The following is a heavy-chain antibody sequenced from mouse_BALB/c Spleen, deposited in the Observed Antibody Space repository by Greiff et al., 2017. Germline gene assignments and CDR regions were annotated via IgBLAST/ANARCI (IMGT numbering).Heavy chain of an antibody. J-gene: IGHJ4*01. CDR1: GYTFSSYW. CDR3: ARRNGNYFYAMDY. Sequence: VHLVESGAELMKPGASVKISCKATGYTFSSYWIEWVKQRPGHGLEWIGEILPGSGSTNYNEKFKGKSTFTADTSSNTAYMQLSSLTSEDSAVYYCARRNGNYFYAMDYWGQGTSVTVSS. V-gene: IGHV1-9*01. CDR2: ILPGSGST. D-gene: IGHD2-1*01.